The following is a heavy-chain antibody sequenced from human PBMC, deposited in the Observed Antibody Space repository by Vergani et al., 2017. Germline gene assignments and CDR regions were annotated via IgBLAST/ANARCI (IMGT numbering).Heavy chain of an antibody. D-gene: IGHD3-10*01. Sequence: QLQLQESGPGLVKPSATLSLTCSVSGASIRSSNYYWGWIRQPPGKGLEWIASIYYSGSTYYNPSLKSRVTISVDTSKNQFSLKLSSVTAADTAVYYCARGEGLMVRGVMVYYGMDVWGQGTTVTVSS. J-gene: IGHJ6*02. V-gene: IGHV4-39*01. CDR2: IYYSGST. CDR1: GASIRSSNYY. CDR3: ARGEGLMVRGVMVYYGMDV.